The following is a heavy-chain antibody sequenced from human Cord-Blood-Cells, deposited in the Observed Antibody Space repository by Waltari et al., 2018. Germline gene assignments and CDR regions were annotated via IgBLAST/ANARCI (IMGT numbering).Heavy chain of an antibody. CDR2: IYYSGST. J-gene: IGHJ4*02. D-gene: IGHD5-12*01. CDR3: ARLPWGDGYEGY. V-gene: IGHV4-39*01. Sequence: QLQLQESGPGLVKPSETLSLTCTVSGGSISSSSYYWGWIRQPPGKGLEWIGSIYYSGSTYYNPSLKGRVTISVDTSKNQFSLKLSSVTAADTAVYYCARLPWGDGYEGYWGQGTLVTVSS. CDR1: GGSISSSSYY.